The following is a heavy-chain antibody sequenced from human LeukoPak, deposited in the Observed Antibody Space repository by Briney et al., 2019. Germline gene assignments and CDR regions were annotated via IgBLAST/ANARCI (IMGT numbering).Heavy chain of an antibody. CDR3: ARDTGYSYGSGVMDYFDY. V-gene: IGHV3-7*01. J-gene: IGHJ4*02. Sequence: GGSLRLSCAASGFTFSSFWMHWVRQAPGEGLEWVANIKTDGSEKNYVDSVKGRFTTSRDNVKNSLYLQMNSLRAEDTAVYYCARDTGYSYGSGVMDYFDYWGQGTLVTVSS. D-gene: IGHD5-18*01. CDR2: IKTDGSEK. CDR1: GFTFSSFW.